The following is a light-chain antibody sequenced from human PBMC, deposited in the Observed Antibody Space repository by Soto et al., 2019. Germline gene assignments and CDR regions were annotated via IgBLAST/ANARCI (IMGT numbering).Light chain of an antibody. V-gene: IGKV1-5*03. Sequence: DIQMTQSASALSASVGDRVTITCRASQNIGSWLAWYQQTPGRAPRFLIYKASSLQIGVPSRFSGSGSGTEFTLTISSLQPDDFATYYCQQYNNYPWTFGQGTKVDIK. CDR1: QNIGSW. J-gene: IGKJ1*01. CDR3: QQYNNYPWT. CDR2: KAS.